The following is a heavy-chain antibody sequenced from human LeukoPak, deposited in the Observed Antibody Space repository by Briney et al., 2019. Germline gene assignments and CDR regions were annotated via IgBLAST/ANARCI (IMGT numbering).Heavy chain of an antibody. Sequence: GGSLRLSCAASGFIFSNARMSWGRQAPGKGLEWVGRIKSKTDGVTTDYAAPVKGRFTISRDNTKNTLYLQMNSLQTEDTAVYYGTTDPAGVVITPYSYPFDYWGQGTLVTVPS. CDR1: GFIFSNAR. J-gene: IGHJ4*01. CDR2: IKSKTDGVTT. V-gene: IGHV3-15*01. D-gene: IGHD3-22*01. CDR3: TTDPAGVVITPYSYPFDY.